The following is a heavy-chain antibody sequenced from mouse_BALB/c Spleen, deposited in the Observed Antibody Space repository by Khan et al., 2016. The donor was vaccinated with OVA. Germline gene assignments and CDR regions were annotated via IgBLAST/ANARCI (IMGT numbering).Heavy chain of an antibody. Sequence: QVQLKESGPELVKPGASVKMSCKASGYTFTYYVMTWVKQRPGQGLEWIGEIYPGSDNAYYNERFKGKATLTADKSSNTTHMQLSSLTSEDSAVYFCASRDSYYVYFDYWGQGTTLTVSA. CDR3: ASRDSYYVYFDY. V-gene: IGHV1-77*01. CDR1: GYTFTYYV. D-gene: IGHD2-12*01. CDR2: IYPGSDNA. J-gene: IGHJ2*01.